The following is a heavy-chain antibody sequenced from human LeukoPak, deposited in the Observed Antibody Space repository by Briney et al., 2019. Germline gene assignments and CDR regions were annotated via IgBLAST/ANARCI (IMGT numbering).Heavy chain of an antibody. CDR1: GFTFSDYY. D-gene: IGHD6-13*01. CDR3: AREGYSSSWYGHGWYYYYMDV. CDR2: ISSSGSTI. V-gene: IGHV3-11*01. J-gene: IGHJ6*03. Sequence: PGGSLRLSCAASGFTFSDYYMSWIRQAPGKGLEWVSYISSSGSTIYYADSVKGRFTISRDNAKNSPYLQMNSLRAEDTAVYYCAREGYSSSWYGHGWYYYYMDVWGKGTTVTISS.